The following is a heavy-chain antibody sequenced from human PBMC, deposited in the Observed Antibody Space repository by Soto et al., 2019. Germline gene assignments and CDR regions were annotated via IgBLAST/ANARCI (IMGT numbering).Heavy chain of an antibody. Sequence: SLTGSCTASGSRFTSYGISCLRQAPGQGLEGMGWISAYNGNTTYAQKLQGRVPMTKDTSTRTAYMELRSLRSDDTAVYYCARGRYDILIGRSNGLDPWGKGTLVPVSS. V-gene: IGHV1-18*01. CDR3: ARGRYDILIGRSNGLDP. CDR2: ISAYNGNT. CDR1: GSRFTSYG. D-gene: IGHD3-9*01. J-gene: IGHJ5*02.